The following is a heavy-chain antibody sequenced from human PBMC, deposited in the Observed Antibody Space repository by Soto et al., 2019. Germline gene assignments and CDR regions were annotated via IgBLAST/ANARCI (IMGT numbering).Heavy chain of an antibody. J-gene: IGHJ5*02. CDR1: GGSFSGYY. D-gene: IGHD3-10*01. Sequence: QVQLQQWGAGLLKPSETLSLTCAVYGGSFSGYYWSWIRQPPGKGLEWIGEINHSGSTNYNPSLKSRVTISVDTSKNQFSLKLSSVTAADTAVYYCARSLTRYYYGSGSYGNWFDPWGQGTLVTVSS. CDR3: ARSLTRYYYGSGSYGNWFDP. V-gene: IGHV4-34*01. CDR2: INHSGST.